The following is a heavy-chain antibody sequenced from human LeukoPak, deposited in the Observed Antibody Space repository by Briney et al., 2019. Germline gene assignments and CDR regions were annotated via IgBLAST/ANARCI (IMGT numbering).Heavy chain of an antibody. Sequence: ASVKVSCQACGYSFTSYAMNWVRQAPGQGVAWMGWINTNSGKPTYAQGFTGRCVFALDTSVSTAYLQISSLKAEDTAVYSCARVAEYSSGWYDPFDYWGQGTLVTVSS. CDR2: INTNSGKP. V-gene: IGHV7-4-1*02. J-gene: IGHJ4*02. D-gene: IGHD6-19*01. CDR1: GYSFTSYA. CDR3: ARVAEYSSGWYDPFDY.